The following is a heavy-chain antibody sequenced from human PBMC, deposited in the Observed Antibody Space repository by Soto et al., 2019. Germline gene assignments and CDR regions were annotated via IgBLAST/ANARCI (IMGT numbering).Heavy chain of an antibody. CDR1: RYSFPRYT. J-gene: IGHJ5*02. CDR3: ARGIATGHLDP. V-gene: IGHV1-3*01. CDR2: INPDNGNT. Sequence: ASVQVSCKASRYSFPRYTMNWVRQAPGQRLEWMGWINPDNGNTKSSQKFQDRVIITRDTSANTAYMDLSSLRSEDTAVYYCARGIATGHLDPWGQGTLVTVSS. D-gene: IGHD2-15*01.